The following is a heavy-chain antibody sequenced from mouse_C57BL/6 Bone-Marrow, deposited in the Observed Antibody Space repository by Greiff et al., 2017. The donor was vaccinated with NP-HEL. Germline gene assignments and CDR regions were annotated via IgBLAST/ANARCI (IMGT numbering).Heavy chain of an antibody. V-gene: IGHV1-26*01. CDR3: ASRGYGYDDAFDY. Sequence: EVKLQQSGPELVKPGASVKISCKASGYTFTDYYMNWVKQSHGKSLEWIGDINPNNGGTSYNQKFKGKATLTVDKSSSTAYMELRSLTSEDSAVYYCASRGYGYDDAFDYWGQGTTLTVSS. D-gene: IGHD2-2*01. CDR2: INPNNGGT. CDR1: GYTFTDYY. J-gene: IGHJ2*01.